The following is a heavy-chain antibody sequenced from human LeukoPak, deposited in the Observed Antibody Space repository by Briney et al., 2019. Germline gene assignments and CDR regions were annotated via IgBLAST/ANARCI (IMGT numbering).Heavy chain of an antibody. CDR2: IGGDGIA. J-gene: IGHJ4*02. Sequence: GGSLRLSCAASGFTFSSYAMSRVRQAPGKGLEWISYIGGDGIAFYADSVKGRFTASKDDARKSMYLQMNSLRVEDTAVYYCAKDRANWAIDDWGQGTQVTVSS. CDR1: GFTFSSYA. CDR3: AKDRANWAIDD. D-gene: IGHD3-16*01. V-gene: IGHV3-48*04.